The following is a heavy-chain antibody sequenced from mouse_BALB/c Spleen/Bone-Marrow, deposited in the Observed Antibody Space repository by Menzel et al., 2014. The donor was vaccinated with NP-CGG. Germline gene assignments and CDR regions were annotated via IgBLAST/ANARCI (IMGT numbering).Heavy chain of an antibody. CDR1: GYTFTSYW. Sequence: QVHVKQSGAELAKPGASVKMSCKASGYTFTSYWMHWVKQRPGQGLEWIGYTNPSTGYTDYNQKFNDKATLTADKSSSTAYMQLSSLTSKDSAVYYCARGNPLYAMDYWGQGTSVTVSS. CDR2: TNPSTGYT. CDR3: ARGNPLYAMDY. D-gene: IGHD2-1*01. J-gene: IGHJ4*01. V-gene: IGHV1-7*01.